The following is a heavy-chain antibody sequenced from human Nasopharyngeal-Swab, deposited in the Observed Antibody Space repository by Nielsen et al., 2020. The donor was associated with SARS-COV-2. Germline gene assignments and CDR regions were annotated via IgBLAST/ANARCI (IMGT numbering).Heavy chain of an antibody. D-gene: IGHD5-18*01. J-gene: IGHJ5*02. V-gene: IGHV4-39*01. Sequence: RQAPGKVLEWIGSIYYSGSTYYTPSLKSRVTISVDTSKNQFSLELSSVTAADTAVYYCARLKGDSGYSYGYYLRNWFDPWGQGTLVTVSS. CDR3: ARLKGDSGYSYGYYLRNWFDP. CDR2: IYYSGST.